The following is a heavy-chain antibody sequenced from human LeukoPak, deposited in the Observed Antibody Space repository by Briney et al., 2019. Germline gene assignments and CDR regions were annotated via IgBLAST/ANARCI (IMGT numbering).Heavy chain of an antibody. J-gene: IGHJ4*02. D-gene: IGHD3-3*01. CDR1: GGSFSGYY. V-gene: IGHV4-34*01. Sequence: SSETLSLTCAVYGGSFSGYYWSWIRQPPGKGLEWIGEINHSGSTNYNPSLKSRVTISVDTSKNQFSLKLSSVTAADTAVYYCARVLFWSGYIDYWGQGTLVTVSS. CDR3: ARVLFWSGYIDY. CDR2: INHSGST.